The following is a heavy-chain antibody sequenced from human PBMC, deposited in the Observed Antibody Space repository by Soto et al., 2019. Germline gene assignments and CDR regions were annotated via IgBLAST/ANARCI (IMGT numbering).Heavy chain of an antibody. CDR1: GFTFTYYY. CDR2: ITTSGSTI. CDR3: ARGCQWLDY. Sequence: QVQLVESGGGLVKPGWSLRLSGAASGFTFTYYYMSWIRQAPGKGLELVSYITTSGSTIYYADSVKGRFTISRDNAKYSLSLQMNSLSAEDTAVYYCARGCQWLDYWGQGTLVTVSS. D-gene: IGHD6-19*01. V-gene: IGHV3-11*01. J-gene: IGHJ4*02.